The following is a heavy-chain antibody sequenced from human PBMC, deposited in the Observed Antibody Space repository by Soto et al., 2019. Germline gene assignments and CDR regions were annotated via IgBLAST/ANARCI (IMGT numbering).Heavy chain of an antibody. CDR2: ISAYNGNT. CDR1: GYTFTSYG. Sequence: QVQLVQSGAEVKKPGASVKVSCKASGYTFTSYGISWVRQAPGQGLEWMGWISAYNGNTNYAQKLQGRVTMTTDTSTSTAYMELRSLSSDDTAAYYCARCSDVLLWFEEPGNYYGMDVWGQGTKVTVSS. CDR3: ARCSDVLLWFEEPGNYYGMDV. V-gene: IGHV1-18*01. J-gene: IGHJ6*02. D-gene: IGHD3-10*01.